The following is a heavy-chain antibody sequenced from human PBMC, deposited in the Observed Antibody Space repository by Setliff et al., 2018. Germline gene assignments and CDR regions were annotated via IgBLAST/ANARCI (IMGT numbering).Heavy chain of an antibody. Sequence: ASVKVSCKASGYTLINYGISWVRQAPGQGLEWMGWIGAYTGNTNYAQKFQGRVTMTTDTSTSTAYMELRSLRSDDTAVYYCMRLVRFCSRTVCQRTSGDEAWGQGTLVTVSS. CDR2: IGAYTGNT. D-gene: IGHD3-3*01. CDR3: MRLVRFCSRTVCQRTSGDEA. J-gene: IGHJ5*02. CDR1: GYTLINYG. V-gene: IGHV1-18*01.